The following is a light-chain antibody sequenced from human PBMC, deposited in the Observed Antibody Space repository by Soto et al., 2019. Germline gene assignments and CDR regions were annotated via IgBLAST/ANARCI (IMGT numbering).Light chain of an antibody. Sequence: SALAQPASVSGSPGQSVTISCTGTSSDVGAYNSVSWYQQHPDKAPQLMIYKGTQRPSGVSNRFSGSTSGNAASLTISGLQAGDEADYFSGASASESTYGCVTGTKVT. CDR2: KGT. CDR3: GASASESTYG. CDR1: SSDVGAYNS. V-gene: IGLV2-23*01. J-gene: IGLJ1*01.